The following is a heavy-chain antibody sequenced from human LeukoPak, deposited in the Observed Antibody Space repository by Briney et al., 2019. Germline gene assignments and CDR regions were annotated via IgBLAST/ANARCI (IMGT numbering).Heavy chain of an antibody. Sequence: PGGSLRLSCAASGFTFSSYAMSWVRQAPGKGLEWVSAISGSGGSTYYAASVKGRFTISRDNSKNTLYLQMNSLRAEDTAVYYCAKDSPYYGSGSYEAHWFDPWGQGTLVTVSS. V-gene: IGHV3-23*01. D-gene: IGHD3-10*01. CDR2: ISGSGGST. J-gene: IGHJ5*02. CDR3: AKDSPYYGSGSYEAHWFDP. CDR1: GFTFSSYA.